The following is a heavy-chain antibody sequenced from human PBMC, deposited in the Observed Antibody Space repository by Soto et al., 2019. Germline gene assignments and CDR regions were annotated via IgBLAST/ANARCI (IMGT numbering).Heavy chain of an antibody. CDR3: AKDYNDISSGPTAH. CDR2: ISYDGSNK. Sequence: PGESLRLSCAASGFTFSSYGMHWVRQAPGKGLEWVAVISYDGSNKYYADSVKGRFTISRDTSKNTLYLQMNSLRAEDTAVYYCAKDYNDISSGPTAHWGHGTLVTFPP. D-gene: IGHD3-3*01. J-gene: IGHJ4*01. V-gene: IGHV3-30*18. CDR1: GFTFSSYG.